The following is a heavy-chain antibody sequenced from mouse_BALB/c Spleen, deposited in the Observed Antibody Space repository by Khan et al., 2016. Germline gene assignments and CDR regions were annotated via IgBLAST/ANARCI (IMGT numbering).Heavy chain of an antibody. Sequence: EVQLQESGPDLVKPSQSLSLTCTVTGYSISSGYSWHWIRQFPGNKLEWMAYIHYSGSTHYNPSPQSRISITRDTSKNQFFLQLISVTTEDTATYYCTRGDYYGSGYWGRATTLTASS. V-gene: IGHV3-1*02. CDR1: GYSISSGYS. J-gene: IGHJ2*01. D-gene: IGHD1-1*01. CDR3: TRGDYYGSGY. CDR2: IHYSGST.